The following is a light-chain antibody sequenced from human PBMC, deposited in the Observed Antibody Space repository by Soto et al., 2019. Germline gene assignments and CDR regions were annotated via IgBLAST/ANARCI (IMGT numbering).Light chain of an antibody. CDR3: RSYAGRECLV. J-gene: IGLJ1*01. CDR1: SSDVGGYNF. V-gene: IGLV2-8*01. Sequence: QSVLTQPPSASGSPGQSVTISCTGTSSDVGGYNFVSWYQHHPGKAPKLVIFEVTKRPSGVPDRFSGSKSGNTASLTVSGLQVEDEADYYCRSYAGRECLVLEPGTKVTAL. CDR2: EVT.